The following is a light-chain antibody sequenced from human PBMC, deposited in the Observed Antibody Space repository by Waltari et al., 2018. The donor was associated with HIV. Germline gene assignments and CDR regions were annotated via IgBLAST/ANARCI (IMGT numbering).Light chain of an antibody. V-gene: IGLV1-44*01. CDR1: SSNIGSNP. CDR3: AAWDDSLNGPGYV. Sequence: QSVLTQPPSASGTPGQRVTISCSGSSSNIGSNPVNWYQQLPGTAPKLLIYSNNQRPSGVPDRFSGSKSGTSASLAISGLQSEDEADYYCAAWDDSLNGPGYVFGTGTKVTVL. J-gene: IGLJ1*01. CDR2: SNN.